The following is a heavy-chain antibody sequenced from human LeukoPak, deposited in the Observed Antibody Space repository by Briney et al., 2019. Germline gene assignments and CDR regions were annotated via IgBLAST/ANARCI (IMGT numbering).Heavy chain of an antibody. CDR3: AKLSKPGRYFDY. Sequence: GGSLRLSCTASGFTFSSYAMSWVRQAPGKGLEWVSAISGSGGSTYYADSVKGRFTISRDNSKNTLYLQMNSLRAEDTAVYYCAKLSKPGRYFDYWGQGTLVTVSS. D-gene: IGHD1-26*01. V-gene: IGHV3-23*01. J-gene: IGHJ4*02. CDR1: GFTFSSYA. CDR2: ISGSGGST.